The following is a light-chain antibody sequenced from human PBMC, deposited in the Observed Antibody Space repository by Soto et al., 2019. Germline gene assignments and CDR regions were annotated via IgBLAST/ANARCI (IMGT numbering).Light chain of an antibody. CDR2: DVT. J-gene: IGLJ1*01. CDR1: SSDVGGYNY. V-gene: IGLV2-14*03. Sequence: QAVVTQPASVSGSPGQSIAISCTGTSSDVGGYNYVSWYQQHPGKAPKLMIYDVTSRPSGVSDRFSGSKSGTTASLTISGLQAEDEADYYCCSYTSSTIYVFGTGTKLTVL. CDR3: CSYTSSTIYV.